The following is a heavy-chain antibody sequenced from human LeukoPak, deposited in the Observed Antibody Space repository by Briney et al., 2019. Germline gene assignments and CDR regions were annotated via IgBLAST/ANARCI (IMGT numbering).Heavy chain of an antibody. Sequence: QPSETLSLTCTVSDGSISSYYWSWIRQPPGKGLEWIGHIYYSGSINYNPSLKSRVTISVDTSNNQYSLKLSSVTAADTAVYYCARVGGTNFYYYGMDVWGQGTTVTVSS. J-gene: IGHJ6*02. D-gene: IGHD1-26*01. CDR2: IYYSGSI. V-gene: IGHV4-59*01. CDR3: ARVGGTNFYYYGMDV. CDR1: DGSISSYY.